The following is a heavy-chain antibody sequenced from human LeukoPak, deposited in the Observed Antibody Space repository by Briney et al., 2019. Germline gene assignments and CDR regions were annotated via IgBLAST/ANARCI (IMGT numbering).Heavy chain of an antibody. V-gene: IGHV3-48*03. Sequence: GGSLRLSCAASGFTFSSYEMNWVRQAPGKGLEWVSYISSSGSTIYYADSVKGRFTISRDNAKNSLYLQMNSLRAEDTAVYYCARDYYDILTGYSDFDYWGQGTLVTVSS. CDR3: ARDYYDILTGYSDFDY. D-gene: IGHD3-9*01. J-gene: IGHJ4*02. CDR1: GFTFSSYE. CDR2: ISSSGSTI.